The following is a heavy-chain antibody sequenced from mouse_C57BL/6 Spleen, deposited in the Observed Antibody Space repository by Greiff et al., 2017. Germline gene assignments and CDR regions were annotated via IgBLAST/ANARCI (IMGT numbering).Heavy chain of an antibody. V-gene: IGHV1-80*01. CDR1: GYAFSSYW. Sequence: QVQLQQSGAELVKPGASVKISCKASGYAFSSYWMNWVKQRPGKGLEWIGQIYPGDGDTNYNGKFKGKATLTADKSSSKAYMQLSSLTSEDSAVYFCARGGYYGSSYNFDYWGQGTTLTVSS. CDR3: ARGGYYGSSYNFDY. J-gene: IGHJ2*01. D-gene: IGHD1-1*01. CDR2: IYPGDGDT.